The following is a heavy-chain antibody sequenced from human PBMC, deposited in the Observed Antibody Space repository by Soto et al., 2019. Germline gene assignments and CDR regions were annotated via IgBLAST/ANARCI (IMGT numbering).Heavy chain of an antibody. CDR2: ISSNGGST. CDR1: GFTFSSYA. D-gene: IGHD2-2*01. J-gene: IGHJ6*02. Sequence: GGSLRLSCSASGFTFSSYAMHWVRQAPGKGLEYVSAISSNGGSTYYADSVKGRFTISRDNSKNTLYLQMSSLRAEDTAVYYCVKDIVVVPAAIYYYYYGMDVWGQGTTVTVSS. CDR3: VKDIVVVPAAIYYYYYGMDV. V-gene: IGHV3-64D*06.